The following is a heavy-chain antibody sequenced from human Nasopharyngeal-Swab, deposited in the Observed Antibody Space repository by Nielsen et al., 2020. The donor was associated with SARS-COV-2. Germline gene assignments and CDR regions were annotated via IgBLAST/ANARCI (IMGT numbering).Heavy chain of an antibody. CDR2: ISSSSSYI. J-gene: IGHJ4*02. D-gene: IGHD4-17*01. V-gene: IGHV3-21*01. CDR3: AREIGDTVTIDY. Sequence: VRQAPGKGLEWVSSISSSSSYIYYADSVKGRFTISGDNAKNSLYLQMNSLRAEDTAVYYCAREIGDTVTIDYWGQGTLVTVSS.